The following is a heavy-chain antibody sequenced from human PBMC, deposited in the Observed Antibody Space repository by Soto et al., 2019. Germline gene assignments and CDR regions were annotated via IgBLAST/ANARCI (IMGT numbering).Heavy chain of an antibody. CDR3: ARASNYYDSSGYLDY. J-gene: IGHJ4*02. Sequence: GASVKVSCKASGGTFSSYTISWVRQAPGQGLEWMGRIIPILGIANYAQKFQGRVTITADKSTSTAYMELSSLRSEDTAVYYCARASNYYDSSGYLDYWGQGTLVTVSS. CDR1: GGTFSSYT. CDR2: IIPILGIA. V-gene: IGHV1-69*02. D-gene: IGHD3-22*01.